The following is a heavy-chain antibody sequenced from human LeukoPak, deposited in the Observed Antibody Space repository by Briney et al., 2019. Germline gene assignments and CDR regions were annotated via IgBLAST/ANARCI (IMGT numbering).Heavy chain of an antibody. CDR3: ARERGGGGFGVVIKRSYYYMDV. CDR2: IDHSGST. Sequence: SETLSLTCSVSGYSISSGYYWGWIRQPPGKGLEWIGSIDHSGSTYCNPSLKSRVTISVVTSKNQFSLKLRSVTAADTAVYYCARERGGGGFGVVIKRSYYYMDVWGKGTTVTVSS. D-gene: IGHD3-3*01. V-gene: IGHV4-38-2*02. J-gene: IGHJ6*03. CDR1: GYSISSGYY.